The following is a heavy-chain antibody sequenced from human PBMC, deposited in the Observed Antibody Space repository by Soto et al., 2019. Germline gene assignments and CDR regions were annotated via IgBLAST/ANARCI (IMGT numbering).Heavy chain of an antibody. CDR2: TIPMFGTT. D-gene: IGHD3-22*01. V-gene: IGHV1-69*12. CDR1: GGTFNNYA. CDR3: TRCGIRYHSIGYYLGIDGMDA. Sequence: QVQLVQSGAEVKKPESSVRVSCKASGGTFNNYAITWVRQAPGQGLEWLGGTIPMFGTTNYAEKFQGRVTITADESTNTAYMELSSLRSEDTAIYYCTRCGIRYHSIGYYLGIDGMDAWGQGTTVIVSS. J-gene: IGHJ6*02.